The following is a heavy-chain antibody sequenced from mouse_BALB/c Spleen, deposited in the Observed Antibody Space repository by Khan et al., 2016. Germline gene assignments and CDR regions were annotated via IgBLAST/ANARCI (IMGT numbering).Heavy chain of an antibody. D-gene: IGHD1-1*01. CDR1: GYSITSDYA. CDR2: ISYSGST. CDR3: ASDYYGSSYFDY. J-gene: IGHJ2*01. Sequence: EVQLQESGPGLVKPSQSLSLTCTVTGYSITSDYAWNWIRQFPGNKLEWMGYISYSGSTSYNPSLKSRISITRDTSKNQFFLQLNSVTTEDTATYCGASDYYGSSYFDYWGQGTTLTVSS. V-gene: IGHV3-2*02.